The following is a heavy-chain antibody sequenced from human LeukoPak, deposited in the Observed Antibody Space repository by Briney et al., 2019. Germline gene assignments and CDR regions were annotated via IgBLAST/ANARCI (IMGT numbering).Heavy chain of an antibody. J-gene: IGHJ4*02. CDR2: VRYDGNNP. Sequence: QSGGSLRLSCAASGLTFGSYGMHWVRQAPGKGLDGVAFVRYDGNNPYYSASVKGRFTISRDNSKNTVLLQMNNLRLEDAAVYYCARGSRYGDYPYYCDFWGQGTLVTVSS. D-gene: IGHD4-17*01. V-gene: IGHV3-30*02. CDR3: ARGSRYGDYPYYCDF. CDR1: GLTFGSYG.